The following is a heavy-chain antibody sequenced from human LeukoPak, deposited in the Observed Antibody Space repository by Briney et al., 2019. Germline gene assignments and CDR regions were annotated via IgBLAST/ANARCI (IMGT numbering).Heavy chain of an antibody. CDR3: ARGGYYDSSGYYFFDY. CDR1: GYTFTSYG. Sequence: ASVKVSCKASGYTFTSYGISWVRQAPGQGLEWMGWISAYNGNTNYAQKLQGRVTMTTDTSTSTAYMELRSLRSDDTAVYYCARGGYYDSSGYYFFDYWGQGTLVTVSS. J-gene: IGHJ4*02. D-gene: IGHD3-22*01. V-gene: IGHV1-18*01. CDR2: ISAYNGNT.